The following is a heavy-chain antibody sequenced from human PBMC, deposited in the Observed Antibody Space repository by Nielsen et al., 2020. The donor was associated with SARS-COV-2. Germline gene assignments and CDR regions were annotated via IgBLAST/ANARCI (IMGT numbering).Heavy chain of an antibody. V-gene: IGHV3-74*01. CDR1: GFTFSTYW. CDR2: INNDGSVT. J-gene: IGHJ4*02. CDR3: VRAINGDY. Sequence: GGSLRLSCAASGFTFSTYWMHWVRQAPGKGPVWVARINNDGSVTNYGDSVTGRFAISRDNARNTVYLQMNRLGAEDTAVYFCVRAINGDYWGQGTLVTVSS.